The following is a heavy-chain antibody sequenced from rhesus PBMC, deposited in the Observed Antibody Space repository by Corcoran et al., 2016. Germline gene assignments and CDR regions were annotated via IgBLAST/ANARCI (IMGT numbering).Heavy chain of an antibody. D-gene: IGHD4-23*01. CDR2: ISWSGGST. V-gene: IGHV3-201*01. CDR1: GFTFDDYA. Sequence: EVQLVESGGGVVQPGGSLRLSCAASGFTFDDYAMHWVRQAPGKGLEWVSGISWSGGSTYYADSVKGKFTISRDNAKNSLYLQMGSLRAEDTALYYCARVASNYGYFDDWGQGVLVTVSS. J-gene: IGHJ4*01. CDR3: ARVASNYGYFDD.